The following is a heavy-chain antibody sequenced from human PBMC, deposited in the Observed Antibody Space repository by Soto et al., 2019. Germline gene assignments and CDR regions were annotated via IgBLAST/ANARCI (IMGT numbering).Heavy chain of an antibody. CDR2: INPNSGGT. CDR3: AKDHASGWYEDFDY. CDR1: GYTFIAYH. D-gene: IGHD6-19*01. J-gene: IGHJ4*02. Sequence: QVQLVQSGGEAKKPGASVKVSCKASGYTFIAYHIHWLRQAPGQGLEWMGWINPNSGGTNHAQEFQDRVTMTRDTSISTAYMELSRLTSDDTAMYYCAKDHASGWYEDFDYWVQGTLVTVSP. V-gene: IGHV1-2*02.